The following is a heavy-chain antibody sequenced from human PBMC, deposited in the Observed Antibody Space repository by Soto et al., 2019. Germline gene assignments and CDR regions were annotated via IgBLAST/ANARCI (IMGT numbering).Heavy chain of an antibody. J-gene: IGHJ4*02. D-gene: IGHD2-8*02. V-gene: IGHV4-39*01. CDR2: VYYTGTT. Sequence: QRQLQESGPGLVKPSETLSLTCTVSGGSIPTTSNYWGWIRQPPGKGLEWIGSVYYTGTTYHSPSLKSRVTMSVDTSNTQFSLNLPFVTAAYTAVYYCATHRAAGGGDIYGSYWGQGIRVTVSS. CDR3: ATHRAAGGGDIYGSY. CDR1: GGSIPTTSNY.